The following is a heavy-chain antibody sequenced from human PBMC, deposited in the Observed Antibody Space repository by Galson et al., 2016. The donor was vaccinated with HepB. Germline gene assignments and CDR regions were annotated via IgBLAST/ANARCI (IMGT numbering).Heavy chain of an antibody. V-gene: IGHV1-46*01. CDR2: INPSGGGT. Sequence: SVKVSCKASGNTLTKNEMHWVRQAPGQGLEWMGLINPSGGGTKYAQKFQGRVTMTRDTSTSTVFMELSSLTSEDTAVYYCASALLKKGYYYYMDVWGKGTTVTVSS. D-gene: IGHD2-21*01. CDR3: ASALLKKGYYYYMDV. J-gene: IGHJ6*03. CDR1: GNTLTKNE.